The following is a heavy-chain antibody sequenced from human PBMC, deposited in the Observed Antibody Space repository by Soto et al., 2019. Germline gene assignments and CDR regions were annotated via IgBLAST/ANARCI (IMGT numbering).Heavy chain of an antibody. CDR3: AKPPYGEEYFQH. D-gene: IGHD4-17*01. V-gene: IGHV3-23*01. Sequence: QPGGSLRLSCAASGFTFSSYAISWVRQAQGKGLEWVSAISKNGGSTYYADSVKGRFTISRDNSKNTLYLQMNSLRAEDTAVYYCAKPPYGEEYFQHWGQGALVTVSS. CDR2: ISKNGGST. CDR1: GFTFSSYA. J-gene: IGHJ1*01.